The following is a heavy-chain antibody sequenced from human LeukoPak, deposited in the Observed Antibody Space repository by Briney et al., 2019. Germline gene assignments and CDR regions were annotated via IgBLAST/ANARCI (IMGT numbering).Heavy chain of an antibody. CDR2: INHSGST. J-gene: IGHJ4*02. Sequence: SETLSLTCAVYGGSFSGYYWSWIRQPPGKGLDWIGEINHSGSTNYNPSLKSRVTISVDTSKNQFSLKLSSVTAADTAVYYCARVGYGDYAPDWGQGTLVTVSS. D-gene: IGHD4-17*01. V-gene: IGHV4-34*01. CDR3: ARVGYGDYAPD. CDR1: GGSFSGYY.